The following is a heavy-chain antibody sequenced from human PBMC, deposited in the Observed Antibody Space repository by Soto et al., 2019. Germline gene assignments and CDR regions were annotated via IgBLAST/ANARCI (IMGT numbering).Heavy chain of an antibody. CDR1: GFTFSSYA. CDR3: ARDYSEAAATVGYFDY. CDR2: ISYDGSNK. D-gene: IGHD6-13*01. J-gene: IGHJ4*02. V-gene: IGHV3-30-3*01. Sequence: GGSLRLSCAASGFTFSSYAMHWVRQAPGKGLEWVAVISYDGSNKYYADSVKGRFTISRDNSKNTLYLQMNSLRAEDTAVYYCARDYSEAAATVGYFDYWGQGTLVTVSS.